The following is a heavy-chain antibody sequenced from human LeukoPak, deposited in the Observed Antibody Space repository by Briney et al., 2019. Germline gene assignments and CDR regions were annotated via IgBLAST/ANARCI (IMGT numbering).Heavy chain of an antibody. CDR3: ARDPSAVRANTYA. CDR2: ISWNSGRT. V-gene: IGHV3-9*01. Sequence: GGSLRLSCAASGFTFDDYAMHWVRQAPGKGLEWVSGISWNSGRTGYADSVKGRFTISRDHSKNTLYLQMNSLRAEDTAVYYCARDPSAVRANTYAWGQGTLVTVSS. J-gene: IGHJ5*02. D-gene: IGHD2-2*01. CDR1: GFTFDDYA.